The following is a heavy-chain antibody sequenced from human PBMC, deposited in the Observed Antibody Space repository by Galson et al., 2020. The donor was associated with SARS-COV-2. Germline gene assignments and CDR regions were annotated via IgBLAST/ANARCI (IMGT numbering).Heavy chain of an antibody. CDR2: IYYSGST. CDR3: ARAPSARFLEGLIAGFDP. D-gene: IGHD3-3*01. CDR1: GGSISSYY. Sequence: SETLSLTCTVSGGSISSYYWSWIRQPPGKGLEWIGYIYYSGSTNYNPSLTSRVTISVDTSKTQFSLKLSSVTAAYTAVYYCARAPSARFLEGLIAGFDPWGQGTLVTVSS. V-gene: IGHV4-59*01. J-gene: IGHJ5*02.